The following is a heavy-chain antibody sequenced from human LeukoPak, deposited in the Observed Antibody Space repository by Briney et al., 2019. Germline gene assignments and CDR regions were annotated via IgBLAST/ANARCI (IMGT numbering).Heavy chain of an antibody. D-gene: IGHD3-9*01. V-gene: IGHV4-4*07. CDR1: GGSISSYY. CDR2: IYGTGST. J-gene: IGHJ6*02. CDR3: ARSIGLTGGGVDV. Sequence: PSETLSLTCTVSGGSISSYYWSWIRQPAGKGLEWIGRIYGTGSTNYNPSLKSRVTMSVDTSKNQFSLRLRSVTAADTAVYYCARSIGLTGGGVDVWGQGTAVTVSS.